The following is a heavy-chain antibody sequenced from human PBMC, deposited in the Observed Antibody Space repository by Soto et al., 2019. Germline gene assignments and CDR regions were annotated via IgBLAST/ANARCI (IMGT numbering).Heavy chain of an antibody. Sequence: GASVKVSCKASGGTFSSYAISWVRQAPGQGLEWMGGIIPIFGTANYAQKFQGRVTITADESTSTAYMELSSLRSEDTAVYYCARARYHLEAPPAAPFAYWGQGTLVTVSS. CDR2: IIPIFGTA. D-gene: IGHD1-26*01. V-gene: IGHV1-69*13. CDR3: ARARYHLEAPPAAPFAY. CDR1: GGTFSSYA. J-gene: IGHJ4*02.